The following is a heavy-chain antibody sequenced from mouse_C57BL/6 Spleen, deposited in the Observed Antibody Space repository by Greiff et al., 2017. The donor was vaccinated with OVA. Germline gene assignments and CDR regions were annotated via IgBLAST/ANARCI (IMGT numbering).Heavy chain of an antibody. J-gene: IGHJ1*03. D-gene: IGHD1-1*01. V-gene: IGHV14-2*01. CDR2: IDPEDGET. Sequence: EVKLVESGAELVKPGASVKLSCTASGFNIKDYYMHWVKQRTEQGLEWIGRIDPEDGETKYAPKFQGKATITADTSSNTAYLQLSSLTSEDTAVYYCARGITTVVAHWYFDVWGTGTTVTVSS. CDR3: ARGITTVVAHWYFDV. CDR1: GFNIKDYY.